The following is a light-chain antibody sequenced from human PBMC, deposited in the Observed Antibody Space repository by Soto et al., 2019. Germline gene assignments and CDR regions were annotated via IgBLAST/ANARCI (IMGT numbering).Light chain of an antibody. CDR3: QSCDSSLSGSGV. Sequence: QSVLTQPPSVSGAPGQRVTISCTGSSSNIGAGYDVHWYQQLPGTAPKLLIYRNTNRPSGVPDRFSGSKSGTSASLAITGLQAEDEADYYCQSCDSSLSGSGVFGTGTKATVL. V-gene: IGLV1-40*01. J-gene: IGLJ1*01. CDR1: SSNIGAGYD. CDR2: RNT.